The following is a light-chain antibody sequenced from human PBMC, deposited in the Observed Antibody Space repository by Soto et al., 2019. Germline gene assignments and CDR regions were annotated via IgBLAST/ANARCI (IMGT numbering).Light chain of an antibody. CDR2: GAS. CDR1: KSVSSN. Sequence: EIVMTQSPATLSVSPGERATLSCRASKSVSSNLAWYQQKPGQAPRLLIYGASTRATGIPARFSGSGSGTEFTLTISSLQSEDFAFYYCHQYNNWPQTFGQGTKVEIK. J-gene: IGKJ1*01. V-gene: IGKV3-15*01. CDR3: HQYNNWPQT.